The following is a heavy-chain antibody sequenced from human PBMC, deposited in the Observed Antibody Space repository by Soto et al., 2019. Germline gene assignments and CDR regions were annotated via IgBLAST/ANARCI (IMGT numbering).Heavy chain of an antibody. CDR3: AREYSNSPEAFDY. D-gene: IGHD6-6*01. Sequence: SETLSLTCTVSGGSVNSDFYYWSWIRQPPGRGLEWIGYIYYTGSTNYNPSLKSRVTISLDTSRNQFSLKLSSVTAADTAVFYCAREYSNSPEAFDYWGQGALVTVSS. V-gene: IGHV4-61*01. J-gene: IGHJ4*02. CDR1: GGSVNSDFYY. CDR2: IYYTGST.